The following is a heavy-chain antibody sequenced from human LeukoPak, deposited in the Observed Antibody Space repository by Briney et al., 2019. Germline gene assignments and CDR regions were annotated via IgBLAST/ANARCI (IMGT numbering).Heavy chain of an antibody. CDR1: GFTFSAYV. Sequence: GGSLTLSCAASGFTFSAYVIHWVRQAPGKGLEWVAIISSDGSSKTYAESLKGRFTISRDNSKNTLSLHLSGLSAEDTAVYYCARAKACGSRCYIVDYWGQGTLVTVSS. CDR3: ARAKACGSRCYIVDY. D-gene: IGHD2-15*01. J-gene: IGHJ4*02. V-gene: IGHV3-30*03. CDR2: ISSDGSSK.